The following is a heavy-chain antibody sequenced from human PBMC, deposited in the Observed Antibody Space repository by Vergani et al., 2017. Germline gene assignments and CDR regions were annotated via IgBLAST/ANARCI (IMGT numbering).Heavy chain of an antibody. CDR1: GGSISSYY. Sequence: QVQLQESGPGLVKPSETLSLTCTVSGGSISSYYWSWIRQPPGKGLEWIGYIYYSGSTNYNPSLKSRVTIAVDTSKNQFSLKLSSVTAADTAVYYCARDGEYDFWGKPYDGMDVWGQGTTVTVSS. J-gene: IGHJ6*02. D-gene: IGHD3-3*01. CDR2: IYYSGST. CDR3: ARDGEYDFWGKPYDGMDV. V-gene: IGHV4-59*01.